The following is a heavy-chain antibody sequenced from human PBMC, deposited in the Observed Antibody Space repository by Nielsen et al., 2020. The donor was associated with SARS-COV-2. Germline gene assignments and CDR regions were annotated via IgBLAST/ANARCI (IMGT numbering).Heavy chain of an antibody. Sequence: SETLSLTCTVSGDSVSSGSYYWSWIRQPPGKGLEWIGYIYYSGSTYYNPSLKSRVTISVDTSKNQFSLKLSSVTAADTAVYYCARAFSSWTVVVINAFDIWGQGAMVTVSS. J-gene: IGHJ3*02. D-gene: IGHD3-22*01. CDR2: IYYSGST. CDR1: GDSVSSGSYY. V-gene: IGHV4-61*01. CDR3: ARAFSSWTVVVINAFDI.